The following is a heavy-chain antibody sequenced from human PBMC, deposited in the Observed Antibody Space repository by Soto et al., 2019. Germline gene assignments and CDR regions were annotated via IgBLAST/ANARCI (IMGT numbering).Heavy chain of an antibody. V-gene: IGHV1-69*17. CDR2: IIPVFGIV. J-gene: IGHJ6*02. CDR1: GGTPSNSA. Sequence: QVQLVQSGAEVKKPGSSVRVSCKASGGTPSNSAFSWVRQAPGQGLEWMGGIIPVFGIVKYAQNLEGRVRIAGDNSTNTAAGEWSVLGFGDGAVYYWASGRRVVFGGLAYYGMDVGGQGPTAPVPS. CDR3: ASGRRVVFGGLAYYGMDV. D-gene: IGHD3-22*01.